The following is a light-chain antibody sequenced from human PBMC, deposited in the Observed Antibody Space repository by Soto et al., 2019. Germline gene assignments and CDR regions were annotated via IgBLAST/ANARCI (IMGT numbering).Light chain of an antibody. CDR1: SSNIGAGYD. V-gene: IGLV1-40*01. J-gene: IGLJ1*01. CDR2: GNS. Sequence: QSVLTQPPSVSGAPGQRVTISCTGSSSNIGAGYDVHWYQQLPGTAPKLLIYGNSNRPSGVPDRFSGSKSGTSASLAITGLEAEDEADYYCQSCDSSLSGRGDVFGTGTKLTVL. CDR3: QSCDSSLSGRGDV.